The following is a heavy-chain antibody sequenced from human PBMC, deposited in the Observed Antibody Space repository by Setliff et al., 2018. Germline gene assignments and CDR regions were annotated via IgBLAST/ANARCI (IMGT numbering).Heavy chain of an antibody. CDR2: IYPRDSDT. V-gene: IGHV5-51*01. D-gene: IGHD1-26*01. CDR3: ARSPLSGGADY. CDR1: GYSFTNYW. J-gene: IGHJ4*02. Sequence: GESLKISCKGSGYSFTNYWIGWVRQMPGKGLEWMGIIYPRDSDTRYSPSFQGQVTISADKSISTVYLHWSSQKASDTAMYYCARSPLSGGADYWGQGTRVTVSS.